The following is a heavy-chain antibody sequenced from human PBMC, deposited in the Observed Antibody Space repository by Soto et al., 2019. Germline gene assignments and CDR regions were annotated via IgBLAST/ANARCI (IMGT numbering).Heavy chain of an antibody. CDR2: ISAYNGNT. CDR3: ARAPVPMDTAMASNYYYYGMDV. V-gene: IGHV1-18*04. D-gene: IGHD5-18*01. J-gene: IGHJ6*02. CDR1: GYTFTSYG. Sequence: QVQLVQSGAEVKKPGASVKVSCKASGYTFTSYGISWVRQAPGQGLEWMGWISAYNGNTSYAQKLQGRVTMTTDTSTSTAYMELRSLRSDDTAVYYCARAPVPMDTAMASNYYYYGMDVWGQGTTVTVSS.